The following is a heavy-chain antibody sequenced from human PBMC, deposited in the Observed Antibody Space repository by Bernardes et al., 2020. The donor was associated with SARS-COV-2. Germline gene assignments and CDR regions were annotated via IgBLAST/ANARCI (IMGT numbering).Heavy chain of an antibody. CDR2: ISGSGDNT. CDR3: ARNPSVDIRDWYFDL. V-gene: IGHV3-23*01. CDR1: EFTFSSYA. J-gene: IGHJ2*01. Sequence: GGSLSLSCAASEFTFSSYAMSWVRQAPGKGLEWVSAISGSGDNTYSADSVKGRFTISRDESNNTLYLQMSSLRAEDTAVYYCARNPSVDIRDWYFDLWGRGTLVTVSS. D-gene: IGHD2-15*01.